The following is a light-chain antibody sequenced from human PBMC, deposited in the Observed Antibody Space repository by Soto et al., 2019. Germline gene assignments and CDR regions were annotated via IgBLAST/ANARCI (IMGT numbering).Light chain of an antibody. V-gene: IGLV1-47*01. CDR2: TID. Sequence: QAVVTQPPSASGTPGQRVTVSCSGSSSNIGTNYIYWYQHLPGVVPKLLIYTIDPRPPGVPDRFSGSKSGTSASLAIKGLRSEYEAAYYRVAWHDSLSGPNCIFGGGTKLTV. CDR1: SSNIGTNY. J-gene: IGLJ2*01. CDR3: VAWHDSLSGPNCI.